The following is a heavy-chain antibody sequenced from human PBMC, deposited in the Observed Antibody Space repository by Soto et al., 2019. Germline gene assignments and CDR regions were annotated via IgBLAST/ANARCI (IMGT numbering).Heavy chain of an antibody. Sequence: ASVKVSCKASGYTFTSYAMHWVRQAPGQRLEWMGWINAGNGNTKYSQKFQGRVTITRDTSASTAYMELSSLRSEDTAVYYCARDRTRAVRYYSDYWVQGTPVTVSS. V-gene: IGHV1-3*01. J-gene: IGHJ4*02. CDR1: GYTFTSYA. CDR3: ARDRTRAVRYYSDY. CDR2: INAGNGNT. D-gene: IGHD1-7*01.